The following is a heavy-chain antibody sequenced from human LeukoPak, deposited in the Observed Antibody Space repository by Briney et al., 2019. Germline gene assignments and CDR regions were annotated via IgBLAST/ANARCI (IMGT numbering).Heavy chain of an antibody. CDR3: ARAYCSGGSCYFPDAFDI. D-gene: IGHD2-15*01. CDR2: IKQDGSEK. V-gene: IGHV3-7*03. CDR1: GFTFSSYW. J-gene: IGHJ3*02. Sequence: GGSLRLSCAASGFTFSSYWMSWVRQAPGKGLEWVANIKQDGSEKYYVDSVKGRFTISRDNAKNPLYLQMNSLRAEDTAVYYCARAYCSGGSCYFPDAFDIWGQGTMVTVSS.